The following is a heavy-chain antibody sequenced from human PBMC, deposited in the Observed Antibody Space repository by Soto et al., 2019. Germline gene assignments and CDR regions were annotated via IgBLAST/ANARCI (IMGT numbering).Heavy chain of an antibody. CDR3: ARGWSGLVIIRFDP. V-gene: IGHV4-34*01. CDR1: GGSFSGYY. D-gene: IGHD3-9*01. CDR2: VNHSGST. Sequence: TSETLSLTCAVYGGSFSGYYWSWIRQPPGKGLEWIGEVNHSGSTNYNPSLKSRVTIPVDTSKNQFSLKLSSVTAADTAVYYCARGWSGLVIIRFDPWGQGTQVTVSS. J-gene: IGHJ5*02.